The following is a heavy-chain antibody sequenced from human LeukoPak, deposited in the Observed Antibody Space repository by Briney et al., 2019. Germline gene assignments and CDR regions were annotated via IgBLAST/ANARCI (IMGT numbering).Heavy chain of an antibody. J-gene: IGHJ4*02. CDR3: ARVSSWSFDY. V-gene: IGHV4-59*08. CDR2: IYYSGST. CDR1: GGSISNYY. D-gene: IGHD6-13*01. Sequence: SETLSLTCTVSGGSISNYYWSWIRQPPGKGLEWIGYIYYSGSTNYNPSLKGRVTISVDTSKNQFSLKLSSVTAADSAVYYCARVSSWSFDYWGQRTLVTVSS.